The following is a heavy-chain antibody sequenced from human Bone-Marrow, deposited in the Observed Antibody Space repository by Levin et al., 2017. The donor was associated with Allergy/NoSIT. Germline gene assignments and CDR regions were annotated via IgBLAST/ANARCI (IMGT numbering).Heavy chain of an antibody. CDR3: AKGQHDSSTFDY. V-gene: IGHV3-23*01. Sequence: ETLSLTCAASGFTFSNDAMSWVRQAPGKGLEWVSLIRGGSDLIEYADSVRGRFTISRDNSKNTLFLQMDSLRPEDTAIYYCAKGQHDSSTFDYWGQGTLVTVAS. J-gene: IGHJ4*02. CDR1: GFTFSNDA. CDR2: IRGGSDLI. D-gene: IGHD6-13*01.